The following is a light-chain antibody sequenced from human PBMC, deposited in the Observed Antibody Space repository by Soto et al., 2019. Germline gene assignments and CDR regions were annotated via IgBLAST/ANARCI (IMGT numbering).Light chain of an antibody. Sequence: EIVLTQSPGTLSLSPGERATLSCRASQSVSSSYLAWYQQKPGQAPRLLIYGASSRATGITDRFSGSGSGTDFNLTISRLEPEDFAEYYCQQYGSSPRKFGQGNKVEIK. CDR1: QSVSSSY. CDR3: QQYGSSPRK. J-gene: IGKJ1*01. CDR2: GAS. V-gene: IGKV3-20*01.